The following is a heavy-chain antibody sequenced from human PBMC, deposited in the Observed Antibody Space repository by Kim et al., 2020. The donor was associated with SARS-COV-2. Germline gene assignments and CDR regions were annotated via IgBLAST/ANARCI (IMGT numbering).Heavy chain of an antibody. V-gene: IGHV4-4*07. CDR3: ARAYYYDSSGYNYYYYYMDV. Sequence: SETLSLTCTVSGGSISSYYWSWIRQPAGKGLEWIGRIYTSGSTNYNPSLKSRVTMSVDTSKNQFSLKLSSVTAADTAVYYCARAYYYDSSGYNYYYYYMDVWGKGTTVTVSS. CDR2: IYTSGST. CDR1: GGSISSYY. J-gene: IGHJ6*03. D-gene: IGHD3-22*01.